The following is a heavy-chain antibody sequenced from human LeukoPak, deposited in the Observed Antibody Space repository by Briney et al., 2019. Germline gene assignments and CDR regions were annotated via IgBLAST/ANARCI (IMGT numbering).Heavy chain of an antibody. J-gene: IGHJ3*02. V-gene: IGHV4-59*08. D-gene: IGHD5-24*01. CDR3: ARRMATVTDAFDI. CDR1: GDSLTSHF. CDR2: VFHSGTT. Sequence: PSEPLSLTCNVSGDSLTSHFWSWIRQTPGKGLEWIGYVFHSGTTNYSPSLKSRVTISLDTSKKQFYLRPASVTAADTALYYCARRMATVTDAFDIWGRGTMVSVSS.